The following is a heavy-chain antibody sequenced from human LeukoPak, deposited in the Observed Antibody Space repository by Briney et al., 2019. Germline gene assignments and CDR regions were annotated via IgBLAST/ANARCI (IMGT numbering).Heavy chain of an antibody. J-gene: IGHJ5*02. CDR3: ARGLWLRMGATHHHWFDP. V-gene: IGHV4-34*01. CDR1: GRSFSGYY. D-gene: IGHD1-26*01. Sequence: SETLSLTCAVYGRSFSGYYWSWIRQPPGKGLEWIGEINHSGSTNYNPSLKSRVTISVDTSKNQFSLKLSSVTAADTAVYYCARGLWLRMGATHHHWFDPWGQGTLVTVSS. CDR2: INHSGST.